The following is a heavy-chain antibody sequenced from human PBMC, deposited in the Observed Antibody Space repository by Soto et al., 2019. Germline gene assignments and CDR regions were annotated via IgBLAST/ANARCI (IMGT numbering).Heavy chain of an antibody. Sequence: GVLRLSCAASGFTFSSYWMSWVRQAPGKGLEWVANIKQDGSEKYYVDSVKGRFTISRDNAKNSLYLQMNSLRAEDTAVYYCANTPVGPDAFDIWGQGTMVTVSS. D-gene: IGHD2-15*01. V-gene: IGHV3-7*03. CDR3: ANTPVGPDAFDI. J-gene: IGHJ3*02. CDR2: IKQDGSEK. CDR1: GFTFSSYW.